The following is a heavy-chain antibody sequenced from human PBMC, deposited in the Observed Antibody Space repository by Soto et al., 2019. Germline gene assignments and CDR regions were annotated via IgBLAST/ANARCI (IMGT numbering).Heavy chain of an antibody. CDR2: ISGSGSST. CDR1: GFTFSSYA. CDR3: ATRRSGWYFHK. V-gene: IGHV3-23*01. D-gene: IGHD6-19*01. Sequence: EVQLLESGGGLVQPGGSLRLSCAASGFTFSSYAMNWVRQPPGKGLEWVSVISGSGSSTYYADSVKGRFTISRDNPKTTLYPQMTSRRAEDTAGYCCATRRSGWYFHKWRQGTLGTVSS. J-gene: IGHJ4*02.